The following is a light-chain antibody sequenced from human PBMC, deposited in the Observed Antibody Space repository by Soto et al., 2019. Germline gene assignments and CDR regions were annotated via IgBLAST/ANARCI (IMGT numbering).Light chain of an antibody. CDR1: NIESKS. J-gene: IGLJ1*01. Sequence: ELTQPPSVSVAPGQTARITCGGNNIESKSVHWYQQRPGQAPVLVIYVDSDRPSGIPDRFSASTSGNTAALTISRVEAGDEADYYCEVWDAISDHYVFGSGTKVTVL. V-gene: IGLV3-21*02. CDR3: EVWDAISDHYV. CDR2: VDS.